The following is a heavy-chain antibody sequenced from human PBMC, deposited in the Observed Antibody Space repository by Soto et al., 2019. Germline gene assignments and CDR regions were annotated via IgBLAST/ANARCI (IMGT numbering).Heavy chain of an antibody. Sequence: EVQLLESGGGFVQPGGSLRLSCAASGFIFSNYAMTWVRQAPGEGLEWVSGITSTGSSTYYADSVKGRFTISRDNSKNTLFLQINSLRAVDTAVYYCVKGAEGYVVSSLDFWGQGTLVSVSS. V-gene: IGHV3-23*01. CDR2: ITSTGSST. J-gene: IGHJ4*02. CDR1: GFIFSNYA. D-gene: IGHD5-12*01. CDR3: VKGAEGYVVSSLDF.